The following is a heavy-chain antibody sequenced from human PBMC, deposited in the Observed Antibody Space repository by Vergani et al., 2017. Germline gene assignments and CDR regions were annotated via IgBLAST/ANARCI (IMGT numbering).Heavy chain of an antibody. V-gene: IGHV4-61*02. Sequence: QVQLQESGPGLVKPSQTLSLTCTVSGGSISSGSYYWSWIRQPAGKGLEWIGRIYTSGSTKYNPSLKSRVTISVDTSKNQFSLKLSSVTAADTSVYYCARSTVHSRGWYDYWGQGTLVTVSS. D-gene: IGHD6-19*01. CDR1: GGSISSGSYY. J-gene: IGHJ4*02. CDR2: IYTSGST. CDR3: ARSTVHSRGWYDY.